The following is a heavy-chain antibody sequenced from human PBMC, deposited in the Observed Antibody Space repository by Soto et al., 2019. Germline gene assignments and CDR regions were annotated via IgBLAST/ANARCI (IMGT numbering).Heavy chain of an antibody. J-gene: IGHJ4*02. V-gene: IGHV3-23*01. Sequence: GGSLRLSCAASGFTFSSYAMSWVRQPPGKGLEWVSAISGSGGSTYYADSVKGRFTISRDNSKNTLYLQMNSPRAEDMAVYYCAKDNPARLYDSSANECSTNYWGQGTLVTVSS. CDR1: GFTFSSYA. D-gene: IGHD3-22*01. CDR3: AKDNPARLYDSSANECSTNY. CDR2: ISGSGGST.